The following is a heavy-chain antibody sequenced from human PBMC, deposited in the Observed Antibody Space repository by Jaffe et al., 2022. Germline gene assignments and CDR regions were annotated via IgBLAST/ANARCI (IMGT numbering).Heavy chain of an antibody. D-gene: IGHD3-9*01. V-gene: IGHV5-51*03. J-gene: IGHJ3*02. Sequence: EVQLVQSGAEVKKPGESLKISCKGSGYSFTSYWIGWVRQMPGKGLEWMGIIYPGDSDTRYSPSFQGQVTISADKSISTAYLQWSSLKASDTAMYYCVSEKDDILTGYYTGAFDIWGQGTMVTVSS. CDR2: IYPGDSDT. CDR3: VSEKDDILTGYYTGAFDI. CDR1: GYSFTSYW.